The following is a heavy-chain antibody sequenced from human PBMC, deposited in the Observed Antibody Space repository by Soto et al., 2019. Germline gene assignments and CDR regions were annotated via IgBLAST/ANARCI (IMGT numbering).Heavy chain of an antibody. CDR1: GFAFSRYG. J-gene: IGHJ2*01. Sequence: QVQLVESGGGVVQPGRSLRLSCAASGFAFSRYGMHWVRQPPGKGLEWVALIWFDGGNKYYGDSVKGRSTISRDDSTNTLCLQMNSVRAEDTGVYYCARGVRALSTAGWYFDLWGRGTLVTVSS. CDR2: IWFDGGNK. D-gene: IGHD6-19*01. V-gene: IGHV3-33*01. CDR3: ARGVRALSTAGWYFDL.